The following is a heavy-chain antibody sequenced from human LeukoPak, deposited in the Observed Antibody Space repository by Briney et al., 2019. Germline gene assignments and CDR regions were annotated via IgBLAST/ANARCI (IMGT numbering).Heavy chain of an antibody. V-gene: IGHV4-59*12. CDR1: GGSFSGYY. Sequence: SETLSLTCAVYGGSFSGYYWSWIRQPPGKGLEWIGYIYYSGSTNYNPSLKSRVTISVDTSKNQFSLKLSSVTAADTAVYYCARDTAMATGMDVWGQGTTVTVSS. CDR2: IYYSGST. J-gene: IGHJ6*02. D-gene: IGHD5-18*01. CDR3: ARDTAMATGMDV.